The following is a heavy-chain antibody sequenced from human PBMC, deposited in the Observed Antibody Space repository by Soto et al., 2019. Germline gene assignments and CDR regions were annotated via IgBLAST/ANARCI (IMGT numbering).Heavy chain of an antibody. Sequence: ASVKVSCKASGYTFTRYGISWVRQAPGQGLEWMGWISGYNGDTNHAQKFQGRVSMTIDTSTSTVYMELRNLRSDDTAVYYCARCIQEDYYYGMDVWGQGTTVTVSS. J-gene: IGHJ6*02. CDR1: GYTFTRYG. CDR3: ARCIQEDYYYGMDV. CDR2: ISGYNGDT. D-gene: IGHD5-18*01. V-gene: IGHV1-18*01.